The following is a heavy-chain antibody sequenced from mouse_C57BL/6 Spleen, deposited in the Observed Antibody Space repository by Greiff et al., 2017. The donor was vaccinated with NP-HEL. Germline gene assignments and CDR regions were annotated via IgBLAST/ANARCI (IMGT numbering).Heavy chain of an antibody. CDR1: GFTFSSYA. V-gene: IGHV5-4*01. Sequence: EVHLVESGGGLVKPGGSLKLSCAASGFTFSSYAMSWVRQTPEQRLEWVATISDGGSYTYYPDNVKGRFTISRDNDKNNLYLQMSHLKSEDTAMYYCARIYYDYDGFAYWGQGTLVTVSA. CDR3: ARIYYDYDGFAY. CDR2: ISDGGSYT. J-gene: IGHJ3*01. D-gene: IGHD2-4*01.